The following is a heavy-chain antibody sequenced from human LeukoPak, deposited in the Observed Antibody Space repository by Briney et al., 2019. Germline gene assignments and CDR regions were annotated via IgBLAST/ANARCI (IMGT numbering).Heavy chain of an antibody. CDR1: GFTFSNYA. J-gene: IGHJ3*02. CDR2: LTDSGGTT. Sequence: GGPLRLSCVASGFTFSNYAMGWVRQAPGKRPEWVSSLTDSGGTTYYVDSVKGRFAISRDNSKNTLYLHMNSLRAEDTAVYYCAKKRDAFDIWGQGTVVTVSS. CDR3: AKKRDAFDI. D-gene: IGHD5-24*01. V-gene: IGHV3-23*01.